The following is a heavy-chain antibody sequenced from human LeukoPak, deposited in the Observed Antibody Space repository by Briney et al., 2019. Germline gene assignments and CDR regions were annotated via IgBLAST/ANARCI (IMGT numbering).Heavy chain of an antibody. V-gene: IGHV7-4-1*02. CDR1: GYSFTRYA. CDR3: ARSHYYGSGSYYTY. D-gene: IGHD3-10*01. CDR2: INTNTGNP. J-gene: IGHJ4*02. Sequence: ASVKVSCKASGYSFTRYAVDWVRQAPGQGLEWMGWINTNTGNPTYAQGFTGRFVFSLDTSVSTAYLQISSLKAGDTAVYYCARSHYYGSGSYYTYWGQGTLVTVSS.